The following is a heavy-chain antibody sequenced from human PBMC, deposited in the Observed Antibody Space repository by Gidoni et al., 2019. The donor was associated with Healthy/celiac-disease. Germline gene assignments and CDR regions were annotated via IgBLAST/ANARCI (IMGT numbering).Heavy chain of an antibody. CDR3: ASRKRYCSGGSCYPYYYYYGMDV. CDR2: INHSGST. Sequence: QVQLQQWGAGLLKPSETLSLTCAVYGGSFSGYYWSWIRQPPGKGLEWIGEINHSGSTNYNPSLKSRVTISVDTSKNQFSLKLSSVTAADTAVYYCASRKRYCSGGSCYPYYYYYGMDVWGQGTTVTVSS. D-gene: IGHD2-15*01. J-gene: IGHJ6*02. CDR1: GGSFSGYY. V-gene: IGHV4-34*01.